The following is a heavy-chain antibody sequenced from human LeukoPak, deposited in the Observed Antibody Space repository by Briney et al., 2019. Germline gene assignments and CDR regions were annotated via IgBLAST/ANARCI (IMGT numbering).Heavy chain of an antibody. J-gene: IGHJ6*03. CDR2: MNPSSGNT. CDR3: ARGPYYDFWSSYYDPYYYYMDV. Sequence: ASVKVSCKASGYTFTSYDINWVRQATGQGLEWMGWMNPSSGNTGYAQKFQGRVTITRNTSISTAYMELSSLRSEDTAVYYCARGPYYDFWSSYYDPYYYYMDVWGKGTTVTVSS. D-gene: IGHD3-3*01. CDR1: GYTFTSYD. V-gene: IGHV1-8*03.